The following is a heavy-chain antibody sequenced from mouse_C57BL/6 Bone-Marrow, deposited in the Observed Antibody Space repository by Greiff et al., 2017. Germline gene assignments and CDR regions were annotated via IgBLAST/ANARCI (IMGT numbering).Heavy chain of an antibody. CDR3: ARDYYGSLGPWYFDV. J-gene: IGHJ1*03. Sequence: VHLVESGAELARPGASVKLSCKASGYTFTSYGISWVKQRTGQGLEWIGEIYPRSGNTYYNEKFKGKATLTADKSSSTAYMELRSLTSEDSAVYFCARDYYGSLGPWYFDVWGTGTTVTVSS. D-gene: IGHD1-1*01. V-gene: IGHV1-81*01. CDR2: IYPRSGNT. CDR1: GYTFTSYG.